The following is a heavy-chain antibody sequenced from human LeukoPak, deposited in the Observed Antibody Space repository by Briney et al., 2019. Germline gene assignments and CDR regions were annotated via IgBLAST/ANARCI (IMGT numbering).Heavy chain of an antibody. V-gene: IGHV4-39*01. J-gene: IGHJ4*02. Sequence: SETLSLICNVSSGTISSSSYFWGWIRQPPGNRLEWIGNIYYTGSTHYNPSLKGRLTISVDTSKNQSSLKLSSVTAADTAVYYCARHIVRPTMLIEYWGQGILVTVSS. CDR1: SGTISSSSYF. CDR3: ARHIVRPTMLIEY. D-gene: IGHD3-16*01. CDR2: IYYTGST.